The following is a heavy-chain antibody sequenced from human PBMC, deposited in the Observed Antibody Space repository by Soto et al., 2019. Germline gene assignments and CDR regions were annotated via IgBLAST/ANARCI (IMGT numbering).Heavy chain of an antibody. Sequence: QVQLVESGGGVVQPGRSLRLSCAASGFTFSSYAMHWVRQAPGKGLEWVAVISYDGSNKYYADSVKGRFTISRDNSKNTLYLQMNSLRAEDTAVYYCARGRGVIVTLDAFDIWGQGTMVTVSS. CDR1: GFTFSSYA. D-gene: IGHD3-16*02. V-gene: IGHV3-30-3*01. CDR2: ISYDGSNK. J-gene: IGHJ3*02. CDR3: ARGRGVIVTLDAFDI.